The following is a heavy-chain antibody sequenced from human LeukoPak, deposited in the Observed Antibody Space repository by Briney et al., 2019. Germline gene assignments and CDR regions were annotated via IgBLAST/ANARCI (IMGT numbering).Heavy chain of an antibody. V-gene: IGHV1-69*13. CDR3: AKTYYDILTGYYFGWFDP. Sequence: SVKVSCKASGGTCSSYAISWVRQAPGQGLEWMGGIIPIFGTANYAQKLQGRVTITADESTSTAYMELSSLRSEDTAVYYCAKTYYDILTGYYFGWFDPWGQGTLVTVSS. J-gene: IGHJ5*02. D-gene: IGHD3-9*01. CDR1: GGTCSSYA. CDR2: IIPIFGTA.